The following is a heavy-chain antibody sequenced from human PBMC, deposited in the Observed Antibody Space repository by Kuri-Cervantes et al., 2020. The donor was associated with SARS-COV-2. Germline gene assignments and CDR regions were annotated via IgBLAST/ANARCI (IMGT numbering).Heavy chain of an antibody. D-gene: IGHD3-22*01. CDR2: ISWSSGDI. CDR3: AKDSWYYYDSSGTPYGMDV. J-gene: IGHJ6*01. Sequence: GGFLRLSFAASGFTFDDYARQWVRQAPGKGLGWVSRISWSSGDIGYADSVKGRFTISRDNSKNTLYLQMNSLRAEDTAVYYCAKDSWYYYDSSGTPYGMDVWGQGTTVT. CDR1: GFTFDDYA. V-gene: IGHV3-9*01.